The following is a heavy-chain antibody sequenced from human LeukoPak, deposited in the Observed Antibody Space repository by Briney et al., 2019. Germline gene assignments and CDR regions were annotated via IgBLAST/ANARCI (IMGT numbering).Heavy chain of an antibody. D-gene: IGHD6-19*01. Sequence: PGGSLRLSCAASGFSLRSSEMNWVRQAPGKGPEWVAHINSADNVEYYTDSVRGRFTMSRDNAKDLLYLQMNSLRAEDTAVYYCARDATTHTIGWYDDAFDIWGHGTMVTVSS. J-gene: IGHJ3*02. CDR3: ARDATTHTIGWYDDAFDI. CDR2: INSADNVE. V-gene: IGHV3-48*03. CDR1: GFSLRSSE.